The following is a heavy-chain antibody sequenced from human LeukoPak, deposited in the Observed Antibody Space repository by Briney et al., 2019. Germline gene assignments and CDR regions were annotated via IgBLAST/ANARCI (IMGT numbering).Heavy chain of an antibody. Sequence: SDTLSLTCTVSGDSISGYFWSWIRQSPERELEWIGYLTPSGSTNYKPSLKSRVTISVDTSKNQFSLKLSSVIAADTALYYCVKIKPGGASFDYWGQGTLVTVSS. J-gene: IGHJ4*02. V-gene: IGHV4-59*07. CDR1: GDSISGYF. D-gene: IGHD1-26*01. CDR2: LTPSGST. CDR3: VKIKPGGASFDY.